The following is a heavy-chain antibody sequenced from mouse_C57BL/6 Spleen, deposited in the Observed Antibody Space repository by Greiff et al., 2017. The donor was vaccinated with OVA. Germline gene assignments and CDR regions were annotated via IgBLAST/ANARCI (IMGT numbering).Heavy chain of an antibody. Sequence: QVQLQQPGAELVKPGASVKLSCKASGYTFTSYWMHWVKQRPGQGLEWIGMIHPNSGSTNYNEKFKSKATLTVDKSSSTAYMQLSSLTSEDSAVYYCARPDGYYDYAMDYWGQGTSVTVSS. V-gene: IGHV1-64*01. CDR1: GYTFTSYW. D-gene: IGHD2-3*01. CDR3: ARPDGYYDYAMDY. CDR2: IHPNSGST. J-gene: IGHJ4*01.